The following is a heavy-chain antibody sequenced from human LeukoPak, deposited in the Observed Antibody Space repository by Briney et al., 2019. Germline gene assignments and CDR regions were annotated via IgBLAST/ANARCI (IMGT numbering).Heavy chain of an antibody. CDR3: TKALRYFDWLSKSDY. D-gene: IGHD3-9*01. CDR2: IKSKTDGGTT. J-gene: IGHJ4*02. CDR1: GFTFSSYE. V-gene: IGHV3-15*01. Sequence: GGSLRLSCAASGFTFSSYEMNWVRQAPGKGLEWVGRIKSKTDGGTTDYAAPVKGRFTISRDDSKNTLYLQMNSLKTEDTAVYYCTKALRYFDWLSKSDYWGQGTLVTVSS.